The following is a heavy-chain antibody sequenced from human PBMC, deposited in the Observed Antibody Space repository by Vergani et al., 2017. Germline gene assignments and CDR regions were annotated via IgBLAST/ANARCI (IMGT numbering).Heavy chain of an antibody. Sequence: EVQLLESGGGLVQPGGSLRLSCAASGFTFSSYSMNWVRQAPGKGLEWVSSISSSSSYIYYADSVKGRFTISRDNSKNTLYLQMNSLRAEDTAVYYCARERVGMATIGQLGYFDYWGQGTLVTVSS. CDR3: ARERVGMATIGQLGYFDY. D-gene: IGHD5-24*01. J-gene: IGHJ4*02. CDR1: GFTFSSYS. V-gene: IGHV3-21*04. CDR2: ISSSSSYI.